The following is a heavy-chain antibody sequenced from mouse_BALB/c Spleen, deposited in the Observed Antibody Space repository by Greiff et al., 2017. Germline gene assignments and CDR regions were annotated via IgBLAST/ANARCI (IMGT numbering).Heavy chain of an antibody. CDR2: ISYDGSN. J-gene: IGHJ1*01. CDR1: GYSFTSGYF. V-gene: IGHV3-6*02. CDR3: ARGLYWYFDV. Sequence: EVKLEESGPGLVKPSQSLSLTCSVTGYSFTSGYFWNWIRQFPGNKLEWMGYISYDGSNNYNPSLKNRISITRDTSKNQFFLKLNSVTTEDTATYYCARGLYWYFDVWGAGTTVTVSS.